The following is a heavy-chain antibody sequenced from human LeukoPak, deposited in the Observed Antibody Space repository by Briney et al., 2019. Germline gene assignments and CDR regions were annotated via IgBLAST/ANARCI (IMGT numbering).Heavy chain of an antibody. CDR3: AKNLYCGGGSCYPSALGMDV. D-gene: IGHD2-15*01. Sequence: PGGSLRLSCAASGFTFSGSAMHWVRPAPGKGLEWVSSISGSGNRTYYADSVKGRFTISRDNSKNTLFLQMNSLRAEDTAVYYCAKNLYCGGGSCYPSALGMDVWGQGTTVTVSS. CDR2: ISGSGNRT. J-gene: IGHJ6*02. CDR1: GFTFSGSA. V-gene: IGHV3-23*01.